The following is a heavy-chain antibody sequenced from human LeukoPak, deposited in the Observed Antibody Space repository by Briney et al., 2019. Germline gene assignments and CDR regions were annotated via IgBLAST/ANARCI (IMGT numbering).Heavy chain of an antibody. CDR3: ARGYCTSTSCSENRYYFDS. D-gene: IGHD2-2*01. Sequence: SETLSLTCAVSGYSISSGYYWGWIRQPPGKGLEWIGGIYHSGSTYYNPSLKSRVTISVDTSKNQFSLKLSSVTAADTAVYYCARGYCTSTSCSENRYYFDSWGQGTLVTVSS. J-gene: IGHJ4*02. CDR2: IYHSGST. CDR1: GYSISSGYY. V-gene: IGHV4-38-2*01.